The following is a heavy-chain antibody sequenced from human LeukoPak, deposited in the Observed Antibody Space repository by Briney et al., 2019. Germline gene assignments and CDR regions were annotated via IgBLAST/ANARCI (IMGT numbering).Heavy chain of an antibody. D-gene: IGHD1-14*01. CDR3: ARNRYGPWCFNI. J-gene: IGHJ2*01. V-gene: IGHV4-34*01. CDR2: INHSGST. Sequence: SETLSLTCPVYGGSFSGYYWIWIRQPPGRGLEWIGEINHSGSTNYNPSLKSRVTISVDTSKNQFTLKLTSVTAADTAVYYCARNRYGPWCFNIWGRDTLVTVSS. CDR1: GGSFSGYY.